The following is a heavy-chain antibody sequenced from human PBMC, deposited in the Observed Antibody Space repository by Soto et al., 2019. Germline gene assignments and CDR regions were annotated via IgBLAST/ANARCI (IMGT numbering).Heavy chain of an antibody. D-gene: IGHD2-15*01. J-gene: IGHJ6*02. CDR2: IYPGDSDT. Sequence: GESRKISCKGSGDSFTSYWIGWVRQMPGKGLEWMGIIYPGDSDTRYSPSFQGQVTISADKSISTAYLQWSSLKASDTAMYYCARGEGYCSGGSCPALRYGMDVWGEVTTVTVS. CDR1: GDSFTSYW. V-gene: IGHV5-51*01. CDR3: ARGEGYCSGGSCPALRYGMDV.